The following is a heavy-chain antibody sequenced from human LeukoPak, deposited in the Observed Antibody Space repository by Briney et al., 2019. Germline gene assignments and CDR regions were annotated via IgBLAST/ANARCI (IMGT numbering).Heavy chain of an antibody. J-gene: IGHJ4*02. V-gene: IGHV4-39*07. D-gene: IGHD1-7*01. CDR1: GGSISSSSYY. CDR2: IYYSGST. Sequence: SETLSLTCTVSGGSISSSSYYWGWIRQPPGKGLEWIGSIYYSGSTYYNPSLKSRVTISVDTSKNQFSLKLSSVTAADTAVYYCARDLPHGGRQYNWNCPLRWGQGTLVTVSS. CDR3: ARDLPHGGRQYNWNCPLR.